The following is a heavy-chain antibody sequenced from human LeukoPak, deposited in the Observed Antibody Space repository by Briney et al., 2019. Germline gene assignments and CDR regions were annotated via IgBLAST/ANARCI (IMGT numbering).Heavy chain of an antibody. J-gene: IGHJ6*02. CDR1: GFTFSSYE. D-gene: IGHD3-22*01. CDR3: ARDSVWYDSSNGMDV. CDR2: ISSGSTI. V-gene: IGHV3-48*03. Sequence: GGSLRLSCAASGFTFSSYEMNWVRQAPGKGLEWVSYISSGSTIYYADSVKGRFTISRDNAKNSLYLQMNSLRAEDTAVYYCARDSVWYDSSNGMDVWGQGTTVTVSS.